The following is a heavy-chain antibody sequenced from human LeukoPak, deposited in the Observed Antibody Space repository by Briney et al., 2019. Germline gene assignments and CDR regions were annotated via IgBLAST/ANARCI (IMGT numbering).Heavy chain of an antibody. CDR1: GFTFSSYG. V-gene: IGHV3-30*02. J-gene: IGHJ4*02. D-gene: IGHD3-22*01. CDR3: AKDMMAYYYDSSGPYYFDY. CDR2: IRYDGSNK. Sequence: PGGSLRLSCAASGFTFSSYGMHWVRQAPGKGLEWVAFIRYDGSNKYYADSVKGRFTISRDNSKNTLYLQMNSLRAEDTAVYYCAKDMMAYYYDSSGPYYFDYWGQGTLVAVSS.